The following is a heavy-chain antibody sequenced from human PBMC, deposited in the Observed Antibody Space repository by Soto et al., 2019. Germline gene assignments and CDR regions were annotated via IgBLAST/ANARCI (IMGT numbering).Heavy chain of an antibody. Sequence: EVQLLESGGGLVQPGGSLRLSCASSGFTFSKNTMTWVRQAPGKGLEWVSDISGSGGSTYYADSVKGRFTISRDNSKNTLYLQMNSLRTEDTGVYYCVSQPHWARPFESWGQGTLVNVSS. J-gene: IGHJ4*02. D-gene: IGHD7-27*01. CDR2: ISGSGGST. CDR3: VSQPHWARPFES. V-gene: IGHV3-23*01. CDR1: GFTFSKNT.